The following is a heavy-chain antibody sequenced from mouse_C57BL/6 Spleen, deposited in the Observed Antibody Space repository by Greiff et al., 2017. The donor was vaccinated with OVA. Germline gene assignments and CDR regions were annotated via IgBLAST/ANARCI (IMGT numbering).Heavy chain of an antibody. CDR3: AREAYYSNLYAMDY. Sequence: EVQVVESGGGLVKPGGSLKLSCAASGFTFSSYAMSWVRQTPEKRLEWVATISDGGSYTYYPDNVKGRFTISRDNAKNNLYLQMSHLKSEDTAMYYCAREAYYSNLYAMDYWGQGTSVTVSS. J-gene: IGHJ4*01. CDR2: ISDGGSYT. V-gene: IGHV5-4*01. D-gene: IGHD2-5*01. CDR1: GFTFSSYA.